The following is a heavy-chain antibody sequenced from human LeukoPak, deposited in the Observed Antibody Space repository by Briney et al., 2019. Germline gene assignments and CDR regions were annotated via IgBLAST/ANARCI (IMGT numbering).Heavy chain of an antibody. CDR2: IQNDGTNE. V-gene: IGHV3-30*02. CDR3: AKRGPPDYSYGNWIDP. CDR1: GFSLRMYG. D-gene: IGHD3-16*01. Sequence: GGSLRLSCAASGFSLRMYGIHWVRQAPAKGLEWVATIQNDGTNEYYADSVKGRFTISRDESKNMLYLQMNSLRVEDTAIYYCAKRGPPDYSYGNWIDPWGQGTLVTVSS. J-gene: IGHJ5*02.